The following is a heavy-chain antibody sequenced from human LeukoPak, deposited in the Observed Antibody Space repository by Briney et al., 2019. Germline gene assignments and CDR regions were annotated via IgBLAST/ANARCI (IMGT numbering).Heavy chain of an antibody. Sequence: GGSLRLSCAASGFTFSSYAMSWVRQAQGKGLEWLSAISGSGGSTFYADSVKGRFTISRDNSKNTLYLQMNSLRAEDTSVYYCAKESIVAADNVNYFDYWGQGTLVTVSS. CDR3: AKESIVAADNVNYFDY. V-gene: IGHV3-23*01. CDR1: GFTFSSYA. CDR2: ISGSGGST. D-gene: IGHD6-13*01. J-gene: IGHJ4*02.